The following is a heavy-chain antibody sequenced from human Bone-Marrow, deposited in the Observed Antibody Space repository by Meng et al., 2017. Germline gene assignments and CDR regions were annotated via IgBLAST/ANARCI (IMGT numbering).Heavy chain of an antibody. Sequence: QGQLVRSGAEVKTPGSSVKVSCKASGGTFSSYAISWVRQATGQGLEWMGGIIPIFGTANYAQKFQGRVTITADESTSTAYMELSSLRSEDTAVYYCASVGGAGRKVDYWGQGTLVTVSS. J-gene: IGHJ4*02. CDR2: IIPIFGTA. D-gene: IGHD2-15*01. CDR1: GGTFSSYA. CDR3: ASVGGAGRKVDY. V-gene: IGHV1-69*01.